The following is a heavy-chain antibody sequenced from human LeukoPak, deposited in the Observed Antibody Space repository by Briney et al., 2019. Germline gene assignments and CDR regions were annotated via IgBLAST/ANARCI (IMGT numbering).Heavy chain of an antibody. CDR1: GFTFSSYA. D-gene: IGHD3/OR15-3a*01. Sequence: GGSLRLSCAASGFTFSSYAMHWVRQAPGKGLEWVAVISYDGSNKYYADSVKGRSTISRDNSKNTLYLQMNSLRAEDTAVYYCARDAALWTGGFDYWGQGTLVTVSS. J-gene: IGHJ4*02. V-gene: IGHV3-30-3*01. CDR2: ISYDGSNK. CDR3: ARDAALWTGGFDY.